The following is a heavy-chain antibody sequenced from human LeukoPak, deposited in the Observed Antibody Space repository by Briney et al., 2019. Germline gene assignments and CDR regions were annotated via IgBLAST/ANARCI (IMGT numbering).Heavy chain of an antibody. Sequence: GGSLRLSCAASGFTFSSYAMSWVRQAPGKGLEWVSAISGSGGSTYYADSVKGRFTISRDNSKNTLYLQMNSLRAEDTAVYYCAKDLTTYDSSGYYDYYFDYWGQGTLVTVS. CDR1: GFTFSSYA. CDR3: AKDLTTYDSSGYYDYYFDY. D-gene: IGHD3-22*01. CDR2: ISGSGGST. J-gene: IGHJ4*02. V-gene: IGHV3-23*01.